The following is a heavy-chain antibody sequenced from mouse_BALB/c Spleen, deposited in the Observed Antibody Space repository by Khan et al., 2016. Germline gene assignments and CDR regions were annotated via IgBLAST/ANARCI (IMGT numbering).Heavy chain of an antibody. D-gene: IGHD2-10*02. V-gene: IGHV3-6*02. Sequence: EVQLVESGPGLVKPSQSLSLTCSVTGYSITSGYYWNWIRQFPGNKLEWMGYISYDGSNNYNPSLTNRISITRDTSKNQFFLKLNSVTTEDTATYYCAREDLVGLYWGQGTTLTVSS. CDR2: ISYDGSN. CDR3: AREDLVGLY. J-gene: IGHJ2*01. CDR1: GYSITSGYY.